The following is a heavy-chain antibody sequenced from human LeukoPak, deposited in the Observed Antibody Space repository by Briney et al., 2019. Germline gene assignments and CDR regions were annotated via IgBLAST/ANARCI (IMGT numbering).Heavy chain of an antibody. CDR2: IYYSGST. D-gene: IGHD5-18*01. CDR1: GGSISSSSYY. J-gene: IGHJ6*04. CDR3: ARVEDSYGPRAMDV. V-gene: IGHV4-39*01. Sequence: KASETLSLTCTVSGGSISSSSYYWGLIRQPPGKGLEWIGSIYYSGSTYYNPSLKSRVTISVDTSKNQFSLKLSSVTAADTAVYYCARVEDSYGPRAMDVWGKGTTVTVSS.